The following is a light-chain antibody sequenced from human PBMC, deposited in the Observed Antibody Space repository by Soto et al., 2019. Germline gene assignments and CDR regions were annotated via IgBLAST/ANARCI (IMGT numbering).Light chain of an antibody. CDR2: GAS. V-gene: IGKV3D-20*02. CDR3: QQRSNWPVT. J-gene: IGKJ5*01. Sequence: IVLTLSPGTLSLSPGQRATLSCRASQSVSSSYLAWYQQTPGQAPRLLIYGASSRATGIPDRFSGSGSGTEFNLIISSLQSEDFAVYYCQQRSNWPVTFGQGTRLEIK. CDR1: QSVSSSY.